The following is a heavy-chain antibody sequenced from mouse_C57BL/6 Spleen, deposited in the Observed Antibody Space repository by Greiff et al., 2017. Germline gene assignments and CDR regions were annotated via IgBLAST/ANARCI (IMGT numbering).Heavy chain of an antibody. CDR3: ARRDFDY. J-gene: IGHJ2*01. V-gene: IGHV14-3*01. CDR2: IDPANGNT. CDR1: GFHIKNTY. Sequence: EVQLQQSVAELVRPGASVKLSCTASGFHIKNTYMHWVKQRPEQGLEWIGRIDPANGNTKYAPKFQGKATITADTSSNTAYLQLSSLTSEDTAIYYCARRDFDYWGQGTTLTVSS.